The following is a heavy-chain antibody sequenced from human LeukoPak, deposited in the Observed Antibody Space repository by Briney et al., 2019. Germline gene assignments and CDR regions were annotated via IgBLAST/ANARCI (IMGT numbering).Heavy chain of an antibody. V-gene: IGHV6-1*01. J-gene: IGHJ3*02. CDR3: ARDLQAVPANDAFDI. D-gene: IGHD3-10*02. CDR2: TYYRSKWYN. CDR1: GDSVSSNSAA. Sequence: SQTLSLTCAISGDSVSSNSAAWNWIRQSPSRGPEWLGRTYYRSKWYNDYAVTVKSRITITPDTSKNQFSLQLNSVTPEDTAVYYCARDLQAVPANDAFDIWGQGTMVTVSS.